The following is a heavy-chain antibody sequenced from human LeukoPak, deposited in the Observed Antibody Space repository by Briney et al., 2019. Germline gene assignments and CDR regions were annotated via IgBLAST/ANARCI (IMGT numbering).Heavy chain of an antibody. J-gene: IGHJ3*02. V-gene: IGHV3-7*01. Sequence: GGSLRLSCAASGFSFSSFWMTWVRQAPGKGLEWVANIRQDGNERFYVDSVKGRFTISRDNAKNSLYLQMSSLRAEDTAVYYCARGSTMGATDAFDIWGQGTMITVSS. CDR2: IRQDGNER. CDR3: ARGSTMGATDAFDI. D-gene: IGHD1-26*01. CDR1: GFSFSSFW.